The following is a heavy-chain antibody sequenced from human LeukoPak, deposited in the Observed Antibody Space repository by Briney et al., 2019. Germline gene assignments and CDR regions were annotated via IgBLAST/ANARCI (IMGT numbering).Heavy chain of an antibody. J-gene: IGHJ4*02. V-gene: IGHV1-58*02. CDR2: IVGGSSDT. CDR3: AADADITMAFDY. Sequence: GTSVKVSCKASGFTFTSCSIQWVRQARGQRLEWIGWIVGGSSDTYYAQKFQERVTITRDMSTSTVYLELSSLRSEDTAVYCAADADITMAFDYWGQGTLVTVSS. D-gene: IGHD5-18*01. CDR1: GFTFTSCS.